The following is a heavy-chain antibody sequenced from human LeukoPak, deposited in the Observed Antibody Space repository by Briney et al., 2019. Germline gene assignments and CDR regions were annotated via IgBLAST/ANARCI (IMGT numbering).Heavy chain of an antibody. Sequence: GGSLTLSRSASGFTFSSYSMMGVRQPARKGLAGVASISGSGCSTYYADSVKGRFTISRDNSKNTLYLHTNSLRAEDTAVYYCAKSKVVAATMGRFDYWGQGTLVTVSS. D-gene: IGHD2-15*01. V-gene: IGHV3-23*01. CDR1: GFTFSSYS. CDR2: ISGSGCST. CDR3: AKSKVVAATMGRFDY. J-gene: IGHJ4*02.